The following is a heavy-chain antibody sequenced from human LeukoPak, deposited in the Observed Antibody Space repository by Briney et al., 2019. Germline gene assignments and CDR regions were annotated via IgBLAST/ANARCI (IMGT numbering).Heavy chain of an antibody. Sequence: GGSLRLSCVASGFPFSSHAMCWVRQAPGKGLEWVSSIDISGGATWYADSVRGRFTISRDNSKNTLYLQMNSLRAEDTAFYYCARRDCSGGFCYFDYWGQGALVTVSS. CDR2: IDISGGAT. D-gene: IGHD2-15*01. CDR3: ARRDCSGGFCYFDY. V-gene: IGHV3-23*05. J-gene: IGHJ4*02. CDR1: GFPFSSHA.